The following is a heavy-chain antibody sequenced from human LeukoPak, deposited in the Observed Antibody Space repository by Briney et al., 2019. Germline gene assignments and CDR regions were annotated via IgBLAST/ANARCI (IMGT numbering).Heavy chain of an antibody. CDR3: AKVGVITIFGVVTNYFDY. CDR2: IAVGGGST. J-gene: IGHJ4*02. V-gene: IGHV3-23*01. D-gene: IGHD3-3*01. CDR1: GFTFTNYA. Sequence: GGSLRLSCAASGFTFTNYAMNWVRQAPGKGLEWVSTIAVGGGSTYYADSVKGRFTISRDNSKNTLYLQMNSLRAEDTAVYYCAKVGVITIFGVVTNYFDYWGQGTLVTVSS.